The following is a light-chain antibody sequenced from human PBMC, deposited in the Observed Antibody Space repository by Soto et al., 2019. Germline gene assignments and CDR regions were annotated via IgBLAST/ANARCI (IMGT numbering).Light chain of an antibody. V-gene: IGKV1-12*02. Sequence: DIQMTQSPSSVSASVGDRVTLTCRASQGVTNWLAWYQQKPGKAPKVLIYRASILQSGVPSRFSGSGSGTDFTLTISSLQPEDFATYYCPQANSFPWTFGQGTKV. J-gene: IGKJ1*01. CDR1: QGVTNW. CDR2: RAS. CDR3: PQANSFPWT.